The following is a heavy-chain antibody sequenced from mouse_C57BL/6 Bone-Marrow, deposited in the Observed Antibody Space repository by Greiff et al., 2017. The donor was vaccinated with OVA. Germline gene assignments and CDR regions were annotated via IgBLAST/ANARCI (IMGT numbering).Heavy chain of an antibody. V-gene: IGHV7-3*04. CDR1: GFTFTNYY. CDR3: ARDQVRVAVDYFAY. CDR2: IRNKPNGSTT. Sequence: EVKLVESGGGLVQPGDSLSLSCAASGFTFTNYYMSWVRQPPGKALEWLAFIRNKPNGSTTEYSAPVKGRFTISRDNSQSSLHPQMYALRAEDSPPYYCARDQVRVAVDYFAYWGPGTALTVSS. D-gene: IGHD1-1*01. J-gene: IGHJ2*01.